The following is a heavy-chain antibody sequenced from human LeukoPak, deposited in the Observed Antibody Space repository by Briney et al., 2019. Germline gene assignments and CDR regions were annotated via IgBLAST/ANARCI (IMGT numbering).Heavy chain of an antibody. V-gene: IGHV1-18*01. J-gene: IGHJ4*02. CDR2: ISAYNGNT. D-gene: IGHD3-10*01. CDR3: ARGRDLWFGELHLGY. CDR1: GYTFTSYG. Sequence: GASVKVSCKASGYTFTSYGISWVRQAPGRGLEWMGWISAYNGNTNYAQKLQGRVTMTTDTSTSTAYMELRSLRSDDTAVYYCARGRDLWFGELHLGYWGQGTLVTVSS.